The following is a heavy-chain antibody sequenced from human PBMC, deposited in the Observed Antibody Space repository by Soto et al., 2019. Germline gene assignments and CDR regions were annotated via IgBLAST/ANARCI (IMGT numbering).Heavy chain of an antibody. D-gene: IGHD1-26*01. J-gene: IGHJ4*02. CDR2: ISYDGSNK. Sequence: QVQLVESGGGVVQPGRSLRLSCAASGFTFSSYGMHWVRQAPGKGLEWVAVISYDGSNKYYADSVKGRFTISRDNSKNTLYLQMTSLRAEDTAVYYCAKDTVRRGEGGVDYWGQGTLVTVSS. V-gene: IGHV3-30*18. CDR1: GFTFSSYG. CDR3: AKDTVRRGEGGVDY.